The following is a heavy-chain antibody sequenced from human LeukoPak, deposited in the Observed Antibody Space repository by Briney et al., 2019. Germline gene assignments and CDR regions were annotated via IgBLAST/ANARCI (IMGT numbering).Heavy chain of an antibody. D-gene: IGHD3-22*01. CDR2: IRYDGSNK. CDR1: GFTFSSCA. J-gene: IGHJ4*02. V-gene: IGHV3-30*02. Sequence: GGSLRLSCAASGFTFSSCAMSWVRQAPGKGLEWVEFIRYDGSNKYYADSVKGRFTISRDNSKNTLYLQMNSLRAEDTAVYYCAKELGPYDSSGYYGDWGQGTLVTVSS. CDR3: AKELGPYDSSGYYGD.